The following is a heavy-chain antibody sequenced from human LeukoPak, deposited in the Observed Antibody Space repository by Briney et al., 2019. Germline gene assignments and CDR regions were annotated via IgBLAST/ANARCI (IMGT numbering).Heavy chain of an antibody. CDR3: ARKETGSYRGALDY. D-gene: IGHD1-26*01. Sequence: SETLSLTCAVSGGSISSSNWWSWVRQPPGKGLEWIGEIYHSGSTNYNPSLKSRVTISVDKSKNQFSLKLSSVTAADTAVYYCARKETGSYRGALDYWGQGTLVTVSS. CDR2: IYHSGST. J-gene: IGHJ4*02. CDR1: GGSISSSNW. V-gene: IGHV4-4*02.